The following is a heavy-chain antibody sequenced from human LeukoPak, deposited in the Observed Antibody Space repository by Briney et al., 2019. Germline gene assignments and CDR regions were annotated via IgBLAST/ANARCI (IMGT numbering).Heavy chain of an antibody. CDR3: ARAGAS. V-gene: IGHV3-64*01. CDR2: ISSNGGST. J-gene: IGHJ4*02. Sequence: PGGSLRLSCAASGFTFSSYAMHWVRQAPGKGLEYVSAISSNGGSTYYANSVKGRFTISRDNSKNTLYLQMGSLRAEDMAVYYCARAGASWGQGTLVTVSS. D-gene: IGHD3-10*01. CDR1: GFTFSSYA.